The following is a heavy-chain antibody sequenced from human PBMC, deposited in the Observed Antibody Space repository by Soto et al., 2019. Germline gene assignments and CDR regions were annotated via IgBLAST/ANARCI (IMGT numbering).Heavy chain of an antibody. D-gene: IGHD1-1*01. J-gene: IGHJ3*02. Sequence: QLVESAGGLVQPGGSLRLSCAASGFTFSSHCMTWVRQAPGKGLERVANIRQDGREEHYLDSVKGRFTLSRDNAKNSLYLQMNGLRVEDTAVYYCAKSEGYSFDIRGQGTLVTVSS. CDR1: GFTFSSHC. CDR3: AKSEGYSFDI. CDR2: IRQDGREE. V-gene: IGHV3-7*01.